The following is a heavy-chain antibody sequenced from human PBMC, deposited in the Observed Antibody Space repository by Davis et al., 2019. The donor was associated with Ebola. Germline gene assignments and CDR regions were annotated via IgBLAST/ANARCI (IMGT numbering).Heavy chain of an antibody. CDR3: ARPDLYSSSSDYYYYYGMDV. CDR1: GGTFSSYA. Sequence: SVKVSCKASGGTFSSYAISWVRQAPGQGLEWMGGIIPIFGTANYAQKFQGRVTITADESTSTAYMELSSLRSEDTAVYYCARPDLYSSSSDYYYYYGMDVWGQGTTVTVSS. D-gene: IGHD6-6*01. J-gene: IGHJ6*02. V-gene: IGHV1-69*13. CDR2: IIPIFGTA.